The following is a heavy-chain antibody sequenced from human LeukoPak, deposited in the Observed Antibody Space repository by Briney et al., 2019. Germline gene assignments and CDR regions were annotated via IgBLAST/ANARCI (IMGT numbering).Heavy chain of an antibody. J-gene: IGHJ4*02. D-gene: IGHD5-12*01. V-gene: IGHV3-11*03. Sequence: SGGSLSLSCAASGFTFSDYYMSWICQAPGKGLEWVSYISGSTGYTNYADSVKGRFTISRDNAKNSLFLHMNSLRAEDTAVYYCARTNSGYDSFDYWGQGTLVTVSS. CDR2: ISGSTGYT. CDR1: GFTFSDYY. CDR3: ARTNSGYDSFDY.